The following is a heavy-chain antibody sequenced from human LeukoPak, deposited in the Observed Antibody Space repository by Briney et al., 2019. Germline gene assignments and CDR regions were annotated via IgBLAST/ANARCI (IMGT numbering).Heavy chain of an antibody. V-gene: IGHV4-39*01. CDR1: GGSISSSSYY. CDR3: ARQRRYYYDSSGYIDY. CDR2: IYYSGST. D-gene: IGHD3-22*01. Sequence: ASETLSLTCTVSGGSISSSSYYWGWIRQPPGKGLEWIGSIYYSGSTYYNPSLKSRVTISVDTSKNQFSLKLSSVTAADTAVYYCARQRRYYYDSSGYIDYWGQGTLVTVSS. J-gene: IGHJ4*02.